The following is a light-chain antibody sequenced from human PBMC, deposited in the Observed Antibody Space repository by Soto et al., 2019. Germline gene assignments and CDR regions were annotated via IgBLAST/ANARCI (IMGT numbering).Light chain of an antibody. V-gene: IGKV4-1*01. J-gene: IGKJ1*01. CDR2: WAS. CDR3: QQYSGTPT. CDR1: QSVTSNY. Sequence: EIVMTQSPATLSLSPGERATLSCRATQSVTSNYLAWYQQKPGQPPKLFIYWASTRESGVPDRFSGSGSGTDFTLTISSLQAEDVAVYYCQQYSGTPTFGQGTK.